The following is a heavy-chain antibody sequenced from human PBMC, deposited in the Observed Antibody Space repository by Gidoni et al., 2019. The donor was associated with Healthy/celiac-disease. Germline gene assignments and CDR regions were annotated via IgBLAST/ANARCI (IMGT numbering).Heavy chain of an antibody. D-gene: IGHD2-15*01. CDR1: AGSFSGYY. CDR2: INHSGST. CDR3: AGGRLGYCNGGSFYFGY. V-gene: IGHV4-34*01. J-gene: IGHJ4*02. Sequence: QVQLQQWGAGLLTPSQTLSLTCAVYAGSFSGYYWSWSRQNQGKGLEWIGVINHSGSTNYKPSLKSRVTIAVDTSKTQFSLKLSPVAAADTAVYYCAGGRLGYCNGGSFYFGYWGQGTLVTVAS.